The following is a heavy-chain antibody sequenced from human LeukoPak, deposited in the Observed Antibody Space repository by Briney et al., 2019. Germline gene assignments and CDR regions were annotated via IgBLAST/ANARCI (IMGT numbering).Heavy chain of an antibody. CDR1: GGSISSGSYY. J-gene: IGHJ2*01. CDR2: IYTSGST. CDR3: ASDLTGYWYFDL. Sequence: SQTLSLTCTVSGGSISSGSYYWSWIRQPAGKGLEWIGRIYTSGSTNYNPSLKSRVTISVDTSKNQFSLKLSSVTAADTAVYYCASDLTGYWYFDLWGRGTLVTVSS. V-gene: IGHV4-61*02.